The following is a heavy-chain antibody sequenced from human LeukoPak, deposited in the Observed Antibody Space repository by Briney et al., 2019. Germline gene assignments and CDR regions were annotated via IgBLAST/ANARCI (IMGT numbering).Heavy chain of an antibody. V-gene: IGHV1-18*01. CDR3: ARSMGSPEYYYYYYGMDV. CDR1: GYTFTSYG. D-gene: IGHD2-8*01. J-gene: IGHJ6*02. CDR2: ISAYNGNT. Sequence: ASVKVSCKASGYTFTSYGISWVRQAPGQGLEWMGWISAYNGNTNYAQKLQGRVTMTTDTSTSTAYMELRSLRSDDTAVNYCARSMGSPEYYYYYYGMDVWGQGTTVTVSS.